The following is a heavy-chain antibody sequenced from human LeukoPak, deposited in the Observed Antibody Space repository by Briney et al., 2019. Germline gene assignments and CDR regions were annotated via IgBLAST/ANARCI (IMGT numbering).Heavy chain of an antibody. CDR2: IYWDDDK. D-gene: IGHD5-24*01. CDR3: AHRRDGYNSLDY. J-gene: IGHJ4*02. Sequence: SGPTLVKPTQTLTLTCTFSGFSLSTSGVAVGWIRQPPGKALGWLGLIYWDDDKRYSPSLKSALTITKDTSKNQVVLTMTNMDPVDTATYYCAHRRDGYNSLDYWGQGTLVTVSS. V-gene: IGHV2-5*02. CDR1: GFSLSTSGVA.